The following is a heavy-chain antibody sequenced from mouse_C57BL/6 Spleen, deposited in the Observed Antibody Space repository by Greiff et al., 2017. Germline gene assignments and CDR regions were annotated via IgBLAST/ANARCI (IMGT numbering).Heavy chain of an antibody. V-gene: IGHV1-76*01. CDR3: YYYGSPFDY. CDR1: GYTFTDYY. D-gene: IGHD1-1*01. J-gene: IGHJ2*01. CDR2: IYPGSGNT. Sequence: VKLMESGAELVRPGASVKLSCKASGYTFTDYYINWVKQRPGQGLEWIARIYPGSGNTYYNEKFKGKATLTAEKSSSTAYMQLSSLTSEDSAVYFCYYYGSPFDYWGQGTTLTVSS.